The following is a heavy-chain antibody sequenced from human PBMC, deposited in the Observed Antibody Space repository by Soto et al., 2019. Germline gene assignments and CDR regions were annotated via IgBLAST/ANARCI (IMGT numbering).Heavy chain of an antibody. CDR3: ARDRHYYGSGSPEYNWFDP. J-gene: IGHJ5*02. V-gene: IGHV4-31*03. CDR2: IYYSGNT. Sequence: LSLTCTVSGGSISSGGYYWSWIRQHPGKGLEWIGYIYYSGNTYYNPSLKSRVTISVDTSKNQFSLKLSSVTAADTAVYYCARDRHYYGSGSPEYNWFDPWGQGTLVTVSS. D-gene: IGHD3-10*01. CDR1: GGSISSGGYY.